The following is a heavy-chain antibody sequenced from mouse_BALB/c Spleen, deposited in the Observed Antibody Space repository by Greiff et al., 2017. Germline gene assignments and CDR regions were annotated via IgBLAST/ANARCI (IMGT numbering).Heavy chain of an antibody. D-gene: IGHD2-3*01. Sequence: EVKLVESGPGLVKPSQSLSLTCTVTGYSITSDYAWNWIRQFPGNKLEWMGYISYSGSTSYNPSLKSRISITRDTSKNQFFLQLNSVTTEDTATYYCAPIYDGYSFAYWGQGTLVTVSA. V-gene: IGHV3-2*02. J-gene: IGHJ3*01. CDR2: ISYSGST. CDR3: APIYDGYSFAY. CDR1: GYSITSDYA.